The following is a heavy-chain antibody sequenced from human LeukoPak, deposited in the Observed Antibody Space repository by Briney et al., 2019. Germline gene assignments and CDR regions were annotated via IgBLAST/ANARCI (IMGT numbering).Heavy chain of an antibody. CDR2: IIPIFGIA. Sequence: ASVKVSCKASGGTFSSYAISWVRQAPGQGLEWMGRIIPIFGIANYAQKFQGRVTITADKSTSTAYMELSSLRSEDTAVYYCASSHRGVLYCSSTSCPNWFDPWGQGTLVTVSS. D-gene: IGHD2-2*01. J-gene: IGHJ5*02. V-gene: IGHV1-69*04. CDR1: GGTFSSYA. CDR3: ASSHRGVLYCSSTSCPNWFDP.